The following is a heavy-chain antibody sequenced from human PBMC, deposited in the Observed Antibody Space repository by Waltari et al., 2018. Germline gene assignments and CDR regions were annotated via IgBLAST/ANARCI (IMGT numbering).Heavy chain of an antibody. J-gene: IGHJ4*02. V-gene: IGHV1-2*02. Sequence: QVQLVQSGAEVKKPGASVKVSCKASGYTFTGYYMHWLRQAPGQGLEWMGWINPNSGGTNYAQKFQGRVTMTRDTSISTAYMELSRLRSDDTAVYYCATIPWGYDSSGYYYGYWGQGTLVTVSS. CDR1: GYTFTGYY. CDR3: ATIPWGYDSSGYYYGY. CDR2: INPNSGGT. D-gene: IGHD3-22*01.